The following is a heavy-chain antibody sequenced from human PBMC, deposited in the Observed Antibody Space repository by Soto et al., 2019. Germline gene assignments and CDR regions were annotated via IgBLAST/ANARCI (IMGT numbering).Heavy chain of an antibody. D-gene: IGHD1-26*01. CDR1: CYTFTSYG. Sequence: GASVKVSCKARCYTFTSYGISLLRQYPGQGLEWMGWISAYNGNTNYAQKLQGRVTMTTDTSTSTAYMELRSLRSDDTAVYYCARDSGSYYGGQTLEYWGQGTLVTVSS. CDR2: ISAYNGNT. V-gene: IGHV1-18*01. CDR3: ARDSGSYYGGQTLEY. J-gene: IGHJ4*02.